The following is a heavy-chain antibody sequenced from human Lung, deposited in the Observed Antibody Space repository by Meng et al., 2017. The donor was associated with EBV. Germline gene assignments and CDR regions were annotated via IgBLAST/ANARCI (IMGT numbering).Heavy chain of an antibody. CDR1: GGSIRFGDYY. D-gene: IGHD6-6*01. Sequence: VHLQESGPGLVNPSQTLSLTCTVSGGSIRFGDYYWSWIRQPPGKGLEWIGYIYDSGSTSYNPSLMSRVTISVDTSRNQFSLKLTSVTAADTAVYYCAREYSSSSGLPGPWGQGTLVTVSS. J-gene: IGHJ5*02. CDR2: IYDSGST. V-gene: IGHV4-30-4*08. CDR3: AREYSSSSGLPGP.